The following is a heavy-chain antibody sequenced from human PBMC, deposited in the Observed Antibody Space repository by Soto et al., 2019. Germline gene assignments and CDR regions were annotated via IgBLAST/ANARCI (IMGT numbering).Heavy chain of an antibody. D-gene: IGHD3-3*01. Sequence: GESRKISCRGSGYRFTSYWIGWVRQMPGKGLEWMGIIYPGDSNTRDSPSLQGQVTISVDKSISTAYLQWSSLTATDPAMYYCARHAYDFWSGHPNPRYYYGLDVSGQRTTVTVSS. CDR2: IYPGDSNT. V-gene: IGHV5-51*01. J-gene: IGHJ6*02. CDR3: ARHAYDFWSGHPNPRYYYGLDV. CDR1: GYRFTSYW.